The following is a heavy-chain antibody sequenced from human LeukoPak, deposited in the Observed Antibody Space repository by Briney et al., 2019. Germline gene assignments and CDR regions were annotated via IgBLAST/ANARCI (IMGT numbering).Heavy chain of an antibody. CDR3: ARDNFSSSGWYRGIRWFDP. CDR1: GGSFSGYY. J-gene: IGHJ5*02. D-gene: IGHD6-19*01. Sequence: SETLSLTCAVYGGSFSGYYWSWIRQPPGKGLEWIGEINHSGSTNYNPSLKSRVTISVDTSKNQFSLKLSSVTAADTAVYYCARDNFSSSGWYRGIRWFDPWGQGTLVTVSS. V-gene: IGHV4-34*01. CDR2: INHSGST.